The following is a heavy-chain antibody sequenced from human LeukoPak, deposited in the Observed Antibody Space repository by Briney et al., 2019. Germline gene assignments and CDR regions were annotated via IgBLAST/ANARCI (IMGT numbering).Heavy chain of an antibody. CDR1: GFTFSTYA. V-gene: IGHV3-23*01. CDR2: ISGSDDGT. Sequence: GGSLRLSCAASGFTFSTYAMSWVRQIPGKGLEWVSAISGSDDGTYYADSVKGRFTISRDNSRNTLYLQMNTLRAEDTAVYFCAKSPVSSCRGSFCYPFDYWGQGNLVTVSS. J-gene: IGHJ4*02. D-gene: IGHD2-15*01. CDR3: AKSPVSSCRGSFCYPFDY.